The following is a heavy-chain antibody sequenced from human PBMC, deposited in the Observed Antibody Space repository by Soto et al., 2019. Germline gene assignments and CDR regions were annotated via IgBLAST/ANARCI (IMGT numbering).Heavy chain of an antibody. CDR3: ARVFHGYSVYDGYSAEYYYYGMDV. J-gene: IGHJ6*02. CDR2: INHSGST. Sequence: QVQLQQWGAGLLKPSETLSLTCAVYGGSFSGYYWTWIRQPPGNGLEWMGEINHSGSTNDNPSLKSRVTISVDTSKNQFSVKLSSVTAADTAVYYCARVFHGYSVYDGYSAEYYYYGMDVWVQGTTVTVSS. CDR1: GGSFSGYY. D-gene: IGHD5-12*01. V-gene: IGHV4-34*01.